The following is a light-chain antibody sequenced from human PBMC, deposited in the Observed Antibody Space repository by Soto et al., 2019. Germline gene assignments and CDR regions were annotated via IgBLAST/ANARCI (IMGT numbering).Light chain of an antibody. J-gene: IGKJ2*01. CDR1: QSVSSY. CDR2: DAS. CDR3: QQRSNWPRRVT. Sequence: EIVLTQSPATLSLSPGERATLSCRASQSVSSYLAWYQQKPGQAPRLLIYDASNRATGIPARFSGSGSVTDFTLTISSLEPEDFAVYYCQQRSNWPRRVTFGQGTKLEIK. V-gene: IGKV3-11*01.